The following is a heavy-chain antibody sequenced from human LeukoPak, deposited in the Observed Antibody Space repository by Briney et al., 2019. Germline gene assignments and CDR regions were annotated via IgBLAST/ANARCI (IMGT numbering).Heavy chain of an antibody. CDR2: IYYSGST. V-gene: IGHV4-59*01. D-gene: IGHD5-18*01. J-gene: IGHJ5*02. CDR1: GGSISSFY. Sequence: PSETLSLTCTVSGGSISSFYWSWIRQPPGKGLEWIGYIYYSGSTNYNPSLKSRVTISVDTSKNQFSLKLSSVTAADTAVYYCARGGTAMVQNWFDPWGQGTLVTVSS. CDR3: ARGGTAMVQNWFDP.